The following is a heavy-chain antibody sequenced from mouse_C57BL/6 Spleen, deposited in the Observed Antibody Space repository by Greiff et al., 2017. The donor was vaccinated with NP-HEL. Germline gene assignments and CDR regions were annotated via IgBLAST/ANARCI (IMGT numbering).Heavy chain of an antibody. CDR3: ARDYAVDY. CDR2: IYPGSGNT. CDR1: GYTFTDYY. J-gene: IGHJ4*01. V-gene: IGHV1-76*01. Sequence: VKLMESGAELVRPGASVKLSCKASGYTFTDYYINWVKQRPGQGLEWIARIYPGSGNTYYNEKFKGKATLTAEKSSSTAYMQLSSLTSEDSAVYFCARDYAVDYWGQGTSVTVSS.